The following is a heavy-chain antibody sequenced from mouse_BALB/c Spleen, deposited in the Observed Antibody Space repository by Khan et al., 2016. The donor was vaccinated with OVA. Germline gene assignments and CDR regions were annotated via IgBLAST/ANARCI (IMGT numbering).Heavy chain of an antibody. Sequence: EVQLVESGPGLVKPSQSLSLTCTVTGFSITSGYVWNLIRQFPGNKLEWMGYISYSGSTNYNPSLKSRISITRDTSKNQFFLQLNSVTTEDTATYYCARTARIKYWGQGTTLTVSS. CDR3: ARTARIKY. D-gene: IGHD1-2*01. J-gene: IGHJ2*01. CDR2: ISYSGST. V-gene: IGHV3-2*02. CDR1: GFSITSGYV.